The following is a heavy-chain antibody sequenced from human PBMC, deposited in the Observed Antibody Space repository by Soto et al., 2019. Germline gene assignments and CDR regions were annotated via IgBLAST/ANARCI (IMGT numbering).Heavy chain of an antibody. CDR2: INSNGGST. Sequence: EVQLVESGGGLVQAGGSLRLSCAASGFTLSSYAMHWVRQAPGKGLEYVSAINSNGGSTYYANSVKGRFTISRDNSKNTLYLQMGSLRAEDMAVYYCARRDGYNFDYWGQGTLVTVSS. CDR3: ARRDGYNFDY. D-gene: IGHD5-12*01. V-gene: IGHV3-64*01. J-gene: IGHJ4*02. CDR1: GFTLSSYA.